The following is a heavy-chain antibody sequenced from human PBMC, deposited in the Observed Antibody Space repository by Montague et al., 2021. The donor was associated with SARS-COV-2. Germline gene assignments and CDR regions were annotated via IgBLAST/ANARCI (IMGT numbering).Heavy chain of an antibody. CDR1: GGSMRRYY. V-gene: IGHV4-59*01. J-gene: IGHJ4*02. D-gene: IGHD3-3*01. Sequence: SETLSLTCTISGGSMRRYYWTWIRQLPGKELERIGPIYDSGGARYNPALKSRVSISVDASKNQFSQRVTSVTAADPAVYFCARRGTGNYEILDYWGQGILVTVSS. CDR2: IYDSGGA. CDR3: ARRGTGNYEILDY.